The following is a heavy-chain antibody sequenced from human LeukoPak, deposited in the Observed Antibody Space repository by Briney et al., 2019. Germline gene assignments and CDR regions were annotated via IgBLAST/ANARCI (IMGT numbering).Heavy chain of an antibody. CDR1: GDSVSGISFY. CDR2: IQYSGST. Sequence: SETLSLTCTVSGDSVSGISFYWSWMRQPPGKGLQYISYIQYSGSTNYNPSLKSRVTISVDTSKNQFSLKLSSVTAADTAVYYCARYYDSSGYWSTPHFDYWGQGTLVTVSS. J-gene: IGHJ4*02. CDR3: ARYYDSSGYWSTPHFDY. D-gene: IGHD3-22*01. V-gene: IGHV4-61*01.